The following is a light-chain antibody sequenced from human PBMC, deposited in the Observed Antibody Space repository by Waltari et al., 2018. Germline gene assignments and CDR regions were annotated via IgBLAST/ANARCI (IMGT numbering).Light chain of an antibody. V-gene: IGKV4-1*01. CDR2: WAS. Sequence: DIVMTQSPESLPVSLGERATINCKSSESVLYSSNNKNHLAWYQQKPGQPPKLLLYWASTRKSGVPDRFSGSGSETDFTLTVTSLQAEDAAVYYCQQYYSTPLTFGGGTRVEI. CDR3: QQYYSTPLT. CDR1: ESVLYSSNNKNH. J-gene: IGKJ4*01.